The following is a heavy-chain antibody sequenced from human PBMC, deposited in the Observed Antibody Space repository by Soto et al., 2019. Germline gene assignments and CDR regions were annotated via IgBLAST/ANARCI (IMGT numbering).Heavy chain of an antibody. CDR1: GGTFSSYA. Sequence: QVQLAQSGAEVQKPGSSVKVSCKASGGTFSSYAISWVRQAPGQGLEWMGGIIPIFGTANYAQKFQGRVTITADESTSTAYMELSSLRSEDTAVYYCATDEYCTHGVCPLDYWGQGTLVTVSS. CDR3: ATDEYCTHGVCPLDY. V-gene: IGHV1-69*01. D-gene: IGHD2-8*01. CDR2: IIPIFGTA. J-gene: IGHJ4*02.